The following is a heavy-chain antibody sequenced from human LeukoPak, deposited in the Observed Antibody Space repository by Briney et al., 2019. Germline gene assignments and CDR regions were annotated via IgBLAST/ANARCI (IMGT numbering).Heavy chain of an antibody. CDR3: ARDLPHLGRVNGVDY. J-gene: IGHJ4*02. V-gene: IGHV1-46*01. D-gene: IGHD7-27*01. CDR1: GYTFTSYY. CDR2: INPSGGST. Sequence: GASVKVTCKASGYTFTSYYMHWVRQAPGRGLKWMGIINPSGGSTSYAQKFQGRVTMTRDTSTSTAYMELRSLRSDDTAVYYCARDLPHLGRVNGVDYWGQGTLVTVSS.